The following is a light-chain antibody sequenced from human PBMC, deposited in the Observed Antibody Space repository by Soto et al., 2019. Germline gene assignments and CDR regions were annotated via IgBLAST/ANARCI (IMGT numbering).Light chain of an antibody. V-gene: IGKV1-5*03. CDR3: QQYNSYSRT. J-gene: IGKJ2*01. Sequence: DIPMTQSPSTLSASVGDRVTITCRASQSISSWLAWYQQKPGKAPKLLSYKASSLESGVPSRFSGSGSGTEFTLTISSLQPYDFATYYCQQYNSYSRTFGQGTKLEIK. CDR2: KAS. CDR1: QSISSW.